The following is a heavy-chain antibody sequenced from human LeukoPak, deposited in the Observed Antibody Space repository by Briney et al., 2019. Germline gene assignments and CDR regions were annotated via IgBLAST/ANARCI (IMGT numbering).Heavy chain of an antibody. V-gene: IGHV4-30-2*01. Sequence: PSQTLSLTCAVSGGSISSGGYSWSWIRQPPGKGLEWIGYIYHSGSTYYNPSLKSRVTISVDRSKNQFSLKLSSVTAADTAVYYCASFRVATIDYWGQGILVTVSS. D-gene: IGHD5-12*01. J-gene: IGHJ4*02. CDR2: IYHSGST. CDR3: ASFRVATIDY. CDR1: GGSISSGGYS.